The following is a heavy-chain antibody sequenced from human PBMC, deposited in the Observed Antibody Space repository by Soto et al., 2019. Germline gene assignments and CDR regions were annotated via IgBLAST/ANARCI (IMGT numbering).Heavy chain of an antibody. D-gene: IGHD2-8*01. J-gene: IGHJ6*02. Sequence: QVQLVQSGAEVKNPGASVKVSCKASGYRFTSYGIGWVRQAPGQGLEWMGWINAYNGNTNYAQNLQGRVTLTTNTSNSTAYMALRSLRSNNTAVYDCTMVHVYVTPSTPDVRGHGTPVTVSS. CDR2: INAYNGNT. V-gene: IGHV1-18*01. CDR1: GYRFTSYG. CDR3: TMVHVYVTPSTPDV.